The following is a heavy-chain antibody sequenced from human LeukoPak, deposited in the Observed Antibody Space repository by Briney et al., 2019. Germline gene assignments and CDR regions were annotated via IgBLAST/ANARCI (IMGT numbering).Heavy chain of an antibody. CDR3: ARGSPEPSFYDILTGYYGY. D-gene: IGHD3-9*01. CDR1: GFTFSSYG. CDR2: IWYDGSNK. V-gene: IGHV3-33*01. J-gene: IGHJ4*02. Sequence: GGSLRLSCAASGFTFSSYGMHWVRQAPGKGLEWVAVIWYDGSNKYYADSVKGRFTISRDNSKNTLYLQMNSLRAEDTAVYYCARGSPEPSFYDILTGYYGYWGQGTLVTVSS.